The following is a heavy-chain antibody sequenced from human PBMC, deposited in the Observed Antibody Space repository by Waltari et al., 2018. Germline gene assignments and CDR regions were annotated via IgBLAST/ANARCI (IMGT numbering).Heavy chain of an antibody. V-gene: IGHV4-34*01. CDR3: ARVRFLAPSYYMDV. CDR1: GGSFSGYY. Sequence: QVQLQQWGAGLLKPSETLSLTCAVYGGSFSGYYCTWIRQPPGKGLEWIGEINHSGSANYNPSLKSRVTISVDTSKNQFSLKLSSVTAADTAVYYCARVRFLAPSYYMDVWGKGTTVTVSS. CDR2: INHSGSA. D-gene: IGHD3-3*01. J-gene: IGHJ6*03.